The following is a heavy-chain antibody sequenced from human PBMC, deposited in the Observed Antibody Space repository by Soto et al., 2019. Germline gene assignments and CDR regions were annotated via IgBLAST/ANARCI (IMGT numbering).Heavy chain of an antibody. CDR3: AAADRLRFLSYFYGMDV. D-gene: IGHD3-3*01. CDR2: IVVGSGNT. J-gene: IGHJ6*02. V-gene: IGHV1-58*01. CDR1: GFTFTSSA. Sequence: SVKVSCKASGFTFTSSAVQWVRQARGQRLEWIGWIVVGSGNTNYAQKFQERVTITRDMSTSTAYMELSSLRSEDTAVYYCAAADRLRFLSYFYGMDVWGQGTTVTVSS.